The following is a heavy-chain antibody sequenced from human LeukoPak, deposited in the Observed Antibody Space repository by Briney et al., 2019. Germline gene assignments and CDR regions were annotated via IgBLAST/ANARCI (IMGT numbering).Heavy chain of an antibody. CDR3: ARGLYYYGTDAFDI. J-gene: IGHJ3*02. CDR2: ISASGNYI. D-gene: IGHD3-16*01. Sequence: PGGSLRLSCAAPGFSFSSYSMNWVRQAPGRGLEWVSSISASGNYICYADSVKGRFTISRDSAENSLYLQMNSLRAEDTAVYYCARGLYYYGTDAFDIWGQGTMVTVS. V-gene: IGHV3-21*01. CDR1: GFSFSSYS.